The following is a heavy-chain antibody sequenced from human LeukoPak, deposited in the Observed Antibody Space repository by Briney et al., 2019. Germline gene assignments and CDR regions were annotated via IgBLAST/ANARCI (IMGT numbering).Heavy chain of an antibody. CDR1: GYTFTSFD. D-gene: IGHD3-22*01. J-gene: IGHJ4*02. CDR2: MNPNSGNT. Sequence: ASVKVSCKASGYTFTSFDINWVRQATGQGLEWMGWMNPNSGNTGYAQKFQGRVTMTRDTSISTAYMELSRLRSDDTTVYYCARWGGSGYYYEASRPTDYWGQGTLVTVSS. V-gene: IGHV1-8*01. CDR3: ARWGGSGYYYEASRPTDY.